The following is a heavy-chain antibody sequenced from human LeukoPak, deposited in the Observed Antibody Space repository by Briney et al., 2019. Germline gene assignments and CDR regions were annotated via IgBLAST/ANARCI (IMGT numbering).Heavy chain of an antibody. D-gene: IGHD6-13*01. Sequence: SETLSLTCTVSGGSISSGGYYWSWIRQHPGKGLEWIAYIYYSGSTYYNPSLKSRVTISVDTSKNQFSLKLSSVTAADTAVYYCARGVSIAAAGTWYYYYYGMDVWGQGTTVTVSS. CDR2: IYYSGST. J-gene: IGHJ6*02. V-gene: IGHV4-61*08. CDR3: ARGVSIAAAGTWYYYYYGMDV. CDR1: GGSISSGGYY.